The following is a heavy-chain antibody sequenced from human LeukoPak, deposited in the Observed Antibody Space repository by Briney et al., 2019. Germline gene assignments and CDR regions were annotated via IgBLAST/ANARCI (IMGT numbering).Heavy chain of an antibody. D-gene: IGHD2-21*01. CDR2: IHNSGST. CDR1: GGSISSGDYY. V-gene: IGHV4-30-4*08. CDR3: ARHLNNCGDDCYIFDY. Sequence: SQTLSLTCTVSGGSISSGDYYWSWIRQHPGKGLEWIGYIHNSGSTYYNPSLKSRITISADTSKNQFSLRVSSVTAADTAVYYCARHLNNCGDDCYIFDYWGQGTLVTVSS. J-gene: IGHJ4*02.